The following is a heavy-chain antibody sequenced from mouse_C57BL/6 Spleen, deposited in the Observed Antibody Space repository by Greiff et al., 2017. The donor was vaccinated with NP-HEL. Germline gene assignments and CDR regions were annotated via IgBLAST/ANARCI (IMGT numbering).Heavy chain of an antibody. D-gene: IGHD2-3*01. CDR2: IDPSDSYT. V-gene: IGHV1-50*01. CDR1: GYTFTSYW. J-gene: IGHJ2*01. CDR3: ARPIYDGYFYFDY. Sequence: QVQLQQPGAELVKPGASVKLSCKASGYTFTSYWMQWVKQRPGQGLEWIGEIDPSDSYTNYNQKFKGKATLTVDTSSSTAYMQLSSLTSEDSAVYYCARPIYDGYFYFDYWGQGTTLTVSS.